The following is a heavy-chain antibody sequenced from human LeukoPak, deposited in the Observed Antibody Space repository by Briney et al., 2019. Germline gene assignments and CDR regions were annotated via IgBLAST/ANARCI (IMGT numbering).Heavy chain of an antibody. CDR1: GFTFDDYT. D-gene: IGHD3-22*01. CDR2: ISWDGGST. J-gene: IGHJ3*02. Sequence: GGSLRLSCAASGFTFDDYTMHWVRQTPGKGLEWVSLISWDGGSTYYADSVKGRFTISRDNSKNSLYLQMNSLRTEDTALYYCAKDIQPYYDSSGPHSGAFDIWGQGTMVTVSS. CDR3: AKDIQPYYDSSGPHSGAFDI. V-gene: IGHV3-43*01.